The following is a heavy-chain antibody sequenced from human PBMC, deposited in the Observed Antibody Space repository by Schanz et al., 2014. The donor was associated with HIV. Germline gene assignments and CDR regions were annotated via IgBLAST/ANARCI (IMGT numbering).Heavy chain of an antibody. J-gene: IGHJ4*02. CDR3: ATLYYYDSSGYLNYYDY. Sequence: QVQLVQSGAEVKKPGSSVMVSCKTSGGTFTNYAISWVRQAPGQGLQWMGGIIPFFGTPNYAQMFQGRVTITADKSTTTSYMELSSLTSEDTAVYYCATLYYYDSSGYLNYYDYWGQGTLVTVSS. V-gene: IGHV1-69*14. CDR1: GGTFTNYA. D-gene: IGHD3-22*01. CDR2: IIPFFGTP.